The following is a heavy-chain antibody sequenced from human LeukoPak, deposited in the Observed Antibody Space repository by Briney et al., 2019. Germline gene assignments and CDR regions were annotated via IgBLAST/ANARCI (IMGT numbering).Heavy chain of an antibody. CDR1: GFTFSSYN. CDR3: AKDYYDSSGFVDS. CDR2: MQNDGHNE. V-gene: IGHV3-30*02. J-gene: IGHJ4*02. Sequence: GGSLRLSCAASGFTFSSYNMNWVRQAPGKGLEWVTFMQNDGHNEYYIDSVKGRSPISRDNTHNTLFLQMNSLRPEDTAVYYCAKDYYDSSGFVDSWGQGTVVTVSP. D-gene: IGHD3-22*01.